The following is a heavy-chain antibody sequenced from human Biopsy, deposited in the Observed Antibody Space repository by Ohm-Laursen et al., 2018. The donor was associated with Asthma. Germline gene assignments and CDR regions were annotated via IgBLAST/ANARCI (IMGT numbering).Heavy chain of an antibody. CDR3: ARHWDWGSFFDY. Sequence: SDTLSLTCTVSGGSMSSSSYYWGWIRQPPGKGLEWMGSISYTGSADHNPSLKSRVTISGYTAKNHFSPKLTSVTAADTAVYYCARHWDWGSFFDYWGQGTPVTVSS. D-gene: IGHD7-27*01. J-gene: IGHJ4*02. V-gene: IGHV4-39*01. CDR1: GGSMSSSSYY. CDR2: ISYTGSA.